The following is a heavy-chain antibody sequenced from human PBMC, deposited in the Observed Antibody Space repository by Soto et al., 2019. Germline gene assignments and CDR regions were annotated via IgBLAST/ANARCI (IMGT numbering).Heavy chain of an antibody. CDR1: GYTFTSYG. J-gene: IGHJ5*02. V-gene: IGHV1-18*01. Sequence: EASVKVSCKASGYTFTSYGITWMRQAPGQGLEWMGWISAYNGKTNYAQNVQGRVTMTTDTSTSTAHMELRSLRSDDTAVYYCARAPKADPYIWFDTWGQGTLVTVSS. CDR2: ISAYNGKT. CDR3: ARAPKADPYIWFDT. D-gene: IGHD6-19*01.